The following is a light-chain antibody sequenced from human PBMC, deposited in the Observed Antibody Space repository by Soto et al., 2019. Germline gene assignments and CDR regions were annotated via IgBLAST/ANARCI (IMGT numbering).Light chain of an antibody. V-gene: IGLV1-47*01. Sequence: QSVLTQPPSASGTPGQRVTISCSGSTSNIGSNHVYWYQQLPGAAPKLLIFRDNQRPSGIPDRFSGSKSGTSATLGITGLQSGDEADYYCGTWDTRLSAWVFGGGTKLTVL. CDR2: RDN. CDR1: TSNIGSNH. J-gene: IGLJ3*02. CDR3: GTWDTRLSAWV.